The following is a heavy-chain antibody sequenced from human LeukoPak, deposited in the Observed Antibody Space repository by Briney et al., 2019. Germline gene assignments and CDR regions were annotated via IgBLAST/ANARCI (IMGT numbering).Heavy chain of an antibody. V-gene: IGHV4-61*02. Sequence: PSQTLSLTCTVSGGSISSGSYYWSWIRQPAGKGLEWIGRIYTSGSTNYNPSLKSRVTISVDTSKNQFSLKLSSVTAADTAVYYCAREKGARRGSSGYYYFDYWGQGTLVTVSS. D-gene: IGHD3-22*01. CDR1: GGSISSGSYY. CDR3: AREKGARRGSSGYYYFDY. CDR2: IYTSGST. J-gene: IGHJ4*02.